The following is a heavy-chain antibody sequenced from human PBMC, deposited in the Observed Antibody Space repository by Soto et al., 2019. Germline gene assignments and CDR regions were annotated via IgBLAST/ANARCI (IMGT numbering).Heavy chain of an antibody. CDR2: INHSGST. CDR3: ARGRDIVVVPAAIAAFDI. V-gene: IGHV4-34*01. D-gene: IGHD2-2*01. CDR1: GGSFSGYY. J-gene: IGHJ3*02. Sequence: SETLSLTCAVYGGSFSGYYWSWIRQPPGKGLEWIGEINHSGSTNYNPSLKSRVTISVDTSKNQFSLKLSSVTAADTAVYYCARGRDIVVVPAAIAAFDIWGQGTMVTVSS.